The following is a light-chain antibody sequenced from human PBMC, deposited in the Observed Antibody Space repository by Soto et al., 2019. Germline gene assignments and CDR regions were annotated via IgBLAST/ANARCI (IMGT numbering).Light chain of an antibody. V-gene: IGKV1-9*01. CDR3: QQLNSYPL. J-gene: IGKJ4*01. CDR1: QGISSY. Sequence: IQLTQSPSSLSASVGDRVTITCRASQGISSYLAWYQQKPGKAPKLPIYAASTLQSGVPSRFSGSGSGTDFTLTISSLQPEDFATYYCQQLNSYPLFGGGTKVDIK. CDR2: AAS.